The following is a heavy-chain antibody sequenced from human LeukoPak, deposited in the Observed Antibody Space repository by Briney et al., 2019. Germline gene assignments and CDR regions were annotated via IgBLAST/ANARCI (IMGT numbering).Heavy chain of an antibody. CDR2: ISAYNGNT. V-gene: IGHV1-18*01. CDR3: ARAPGVLLWFGELSPTDY. Sequence: GASVKVSCKASGYTFTSYGISWVRPAPGQGLEWMGWISAYNGNTNYAQKLQGRVTMTTDTSTSTAYMELRSLRSDDTAVYYCARAPGVLLWFGELSPTDYWGQGTLVTVSS. CDR1: GYTFTSYG. J-gene: IGHJ4*02. D-gene: IGHD3-10*01.